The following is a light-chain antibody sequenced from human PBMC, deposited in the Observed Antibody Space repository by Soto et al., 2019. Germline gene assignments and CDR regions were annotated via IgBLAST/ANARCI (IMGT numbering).Light chain of an antibody. V-gene: IGLV2-14*01. CDR3: SSYTSSSTLV. Sequence: QPVLTQPASVSGSPGQSITISCTGTSSDVGGYNYVSWYQQHPGKAPKLMIYDVSNRPSGVSNRFSGSKSGNTASLTISGLQAEDEADYCCSSYTSSSTLVFGTGTKVTVL. CDR2: DVS. CDR1: SSDVGGYNY. J-gene: IGLJ1*01.